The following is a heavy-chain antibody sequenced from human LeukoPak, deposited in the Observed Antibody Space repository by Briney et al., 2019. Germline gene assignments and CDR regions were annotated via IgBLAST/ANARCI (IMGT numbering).Heavy chain of an antibody. CDR3: ATSLGYCSGGSCNDDYYGMDV. J-gene: IGHJ6*02. Sequence: GGSLRLSCAASGFNVSSNYMSWVRQAPGKGLEWVSVIYSGGSTYYADSVKGRFTISRDNSKNTLYLQMNSLRAEDTAVYYCATSLGYCSGGSCNDDYYGMDVWGQGTTVTVSS. V-gene: IGHV3-66*01. CDR2: IYSGGST. CDR1: GFNVSSNY. D-gene: IGHD2-15*01.